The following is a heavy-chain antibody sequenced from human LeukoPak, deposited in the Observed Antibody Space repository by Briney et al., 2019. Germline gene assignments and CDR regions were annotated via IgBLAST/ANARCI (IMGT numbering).Heavy chain of an antibody. V-gene: IGHV3-30*02. CDR1: GFTFSSYS. D-gene: IGHD1-26*01. Sequence: GGSLRLSCAASGFTFSSYSMNWVRQAPGQGQEWVAFIRYDGSNKYYADSVKGRFTISRDDSKSIAYLQMNSLKTEDTAVYYCTRDRNIVGVPDAFDIWGQGTMVTVSS. CDR3: TRDRNIVGVPDAFDI. J-gene: IGHJ3*02. CDR2: IRYDGSNK.